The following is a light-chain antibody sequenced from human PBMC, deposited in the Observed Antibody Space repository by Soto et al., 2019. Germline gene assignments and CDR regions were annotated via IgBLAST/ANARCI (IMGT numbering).Light chain of an antibody. J-gene: IGKJ4*01. CDR3: QQYSSMVS. V-gene: IGKV1-33*01. CDR1: PGVSRY. CDR2: DAS. Sequence: IQMTPSPSSLSASVGVRVTIACQSRPGVSRYLTWLQQNPGEAPNLLLYDASNLERGVPSRFSGSGSGTDFTLIISSLQPEDVATYYCQQYSSMVSFGGGTAIEIK.